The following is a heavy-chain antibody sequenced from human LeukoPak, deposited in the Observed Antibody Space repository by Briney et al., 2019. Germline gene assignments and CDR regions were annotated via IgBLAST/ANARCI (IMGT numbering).Heavy chain of an antibody. V-gene: IGHV3-72*01. J-gene: IGHJ4*02. CDR1: GFTFNDHY. D-gene: IGHD1-26*01. CDR3: GTWIVGSGY. CDR2: TRNKDNDYST. Sequence: GGSLRLSCAASGFTFNDHYMDWVRQAPGKGLEWVGRTRNKDNDYSTEYAASVKGRFSISRDDSKNSMYLQMSSLKTKDTAVYYCGTWIVGSGYWGQGTLVTVSS.